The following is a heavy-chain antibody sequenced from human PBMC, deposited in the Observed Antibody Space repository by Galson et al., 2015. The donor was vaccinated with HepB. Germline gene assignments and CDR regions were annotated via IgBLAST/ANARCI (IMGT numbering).Heavy chain of an antibody. CDR3: AGPLRFLVPHDY. D-gene: IGHD3-3*01. J-gene: IGHJ4*02. Sequence: SLRLSCAASGLTFSDYSMNWVRQAPGKGLEWVAYISSSSNTIYYADSVKGRFTISRDNAKQSLYLQMNTLRAEDTAVYYCAGPLRFLVPHDYWGQGTLVTVSS. CDR2: ISSSSNTI. CDR1: GLTFSDYS. V-gene: IGHV3-48*04.